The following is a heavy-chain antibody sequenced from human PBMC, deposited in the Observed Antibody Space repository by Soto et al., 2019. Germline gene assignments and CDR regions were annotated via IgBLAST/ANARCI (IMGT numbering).Heavy chain of an antibody. D-gene: IGHD2-21*02. V-gene: IGHV3-23*01. CDR1: AFTFSSYA. J-gene: IGHJ4*02. CDR3: AKGGASDCPGCTRDC. CDR2: VSGSGDST. Sequence: EVQLLESGGGLAQPGGSLRLSCAASAFTFSSYAMSWVRQAPGKGLEWVSAVSGSGDSTYYADSVKGRFTISRDNSKNTRYRQVNGLRAEGTAGYYCAKGGASDCPGCTRDCWGQGTLVTVS.